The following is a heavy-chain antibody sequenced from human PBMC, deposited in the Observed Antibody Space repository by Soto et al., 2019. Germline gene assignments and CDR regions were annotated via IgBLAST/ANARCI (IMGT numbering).Heavy chain of an antibody. CDR2: IIPIFGTA. D-gene: IGHD3-3*01. CDR3: AYDFWSGSGY. J-gene: IGHJ4*02. Sequence: GASVKVSCKASGGTFSSYAISWVRQAPGQGLEWMGGIIPIFGTANYAQKFQGRVTMTEDTSTDTAYMELSSLRSEDTAVYYCAYDFWSGSGYWGQGTLVTVSS. V-gene: IGHV1-69*06. CDR1: GGTFSSYA.